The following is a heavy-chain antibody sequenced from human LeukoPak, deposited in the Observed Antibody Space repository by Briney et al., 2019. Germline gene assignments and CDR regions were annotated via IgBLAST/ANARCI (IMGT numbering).Heavy chain of an antibody. CDR2: INHSGST. Sequence: SETLSLTCAVYGGSFSGYYWSWIRQPPGKGLEWIGEINHSGSTNYNPSLKSRVTISVDTSKNQFPLKLSSVTAADTAVYYCARRSSILGYCSSTSCYRVWFDPWGQGTLVTVSS. V-gene: IGHV4-34*01. D-gene: IGHD2-2*01. J-gene: IGHJ5*02. CDR3: ARRSSILGYCSSTSCYRVWFDP. CDR1: GGSFSGYY.